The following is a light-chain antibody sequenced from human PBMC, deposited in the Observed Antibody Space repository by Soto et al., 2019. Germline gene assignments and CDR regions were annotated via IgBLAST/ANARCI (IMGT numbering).Light chain of an antibody. CDR2: RDT. V-gene: IGLV1-47*01. CDR3: ATWDDSLSSWV. CDR1: SSNIGSNY. J-gene: IGLJ3*02. Sequence: QSFLTQPSSASGAPGQRVTISCSGSSSNIGSNYVFWYQQLPGTAPKLLIYRDTQRPSGVPDRVSGSKSGTSASLAISGLRSEDEADYFCATWDDSLSSWVFGGGTQLTVL.